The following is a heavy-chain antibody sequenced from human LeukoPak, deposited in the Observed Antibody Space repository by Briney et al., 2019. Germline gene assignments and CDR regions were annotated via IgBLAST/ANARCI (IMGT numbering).Heavy chain of an antibody. V-gene: IGHV3-30-3*01. CDR1: GFTFSSYA. J-gene: IGHJ3*02. CDR2: ISYDGSNK. Sequence: GESLRLSCAASGFTFSSYAMHWVRQAPGKGLEWVAVISYDGSNKYYADSVKGRFTISRDKSKNTLYVQMNSLRAEDTAVYYCAREAEAFDIWGQGTMVTVSS. CDR3: AREAEAFDI.